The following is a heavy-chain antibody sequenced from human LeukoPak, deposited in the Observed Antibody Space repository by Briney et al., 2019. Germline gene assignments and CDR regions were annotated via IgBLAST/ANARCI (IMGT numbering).Heavy chain of an antibody. V-gene: IGHV3-23*01. J-gene: IGHJ4*02. CDR2: ISGSGGST. CDR1: GFTFSSYA. D-gene: IGHD3-22*01. Sequence: GGSLRLSCAAPGFTFSSYAMSWVRQAPGKGLEWVSAISGSGGSTYYADSVKGRFTISRDNSDNTLYLQMNSLRAEDTAVYYCAKDRPNYYGSNGHYYKLNGDCWGQGTLVTVSS. CDR3: AKDRPNYYGSNGHYYKLNGDC.